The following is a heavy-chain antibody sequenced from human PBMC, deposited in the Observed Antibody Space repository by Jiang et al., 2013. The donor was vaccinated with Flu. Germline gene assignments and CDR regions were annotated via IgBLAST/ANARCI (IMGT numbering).Heavy chain of an antibody. Sequence: TFTSYAMNWVRQAPGQGLEWMGWINTNTGNPTYAQGFTGRFVFSLDTSVSTAYLQISSLKAEDTAVYYCAGPSWYSSGWSLLDYDAFDIWGQGTMVTVSS. D-gene: IGHD6-19*01. CDR2: INTNTGNP. CDR3: AGPSWYSSGWSLLDYDAFDI. J-gene: IGHJ3*02. CDR1: TFTSYA. V-gene: IGHV7-4-1*02.